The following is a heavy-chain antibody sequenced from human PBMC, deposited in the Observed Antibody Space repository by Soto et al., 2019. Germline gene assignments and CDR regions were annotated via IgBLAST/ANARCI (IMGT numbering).Heavy chain of an antibody. D-gene: IGHD2-2*01. CDR3: ARGSVLVPADYYFDY. J-gene: IGHJ4*02. CDR2: IKQDGSEK. V-gene: IGHV3-7*01. CDR1: GFTFSSYW. Sequence: GGSLRLSCAASGFTFSSYWMSWVRQAPGKGLEWVANIKQDGSEKYYVDSVKGRFTISRDNAKNSLYLQMNSLRAEDTAVYYCARGSVLVPADYYFDYWGQGTLVTVSS.